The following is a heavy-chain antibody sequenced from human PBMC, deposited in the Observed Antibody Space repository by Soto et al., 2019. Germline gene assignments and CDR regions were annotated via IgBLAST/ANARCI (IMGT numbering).Heavy chain of an antibody. Sequence: PGGSLRLSCVASGFSLSDYAVNWVRQAPGKGLEWVSCISSNSSSICYADSVEGRFTISRDNAKNSLYLQMDSMRAEDAALYYGAKDIFNGDYPGGAFDIWGQGTMVTVSS. V-gene: IGHV3-21*04. D-gene: IGHD4-17*01. J-gene: IGHJ3*02. CDR1: GFSLSDYA. CDR2: ISSNSSSI. CDR3: AKDIFNGDYPGGAFDI.